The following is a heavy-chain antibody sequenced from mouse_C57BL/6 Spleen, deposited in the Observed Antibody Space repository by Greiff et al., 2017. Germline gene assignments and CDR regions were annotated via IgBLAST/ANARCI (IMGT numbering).Heavy chain of an antibody. CDR2: IHPNSGST. V-gene: IGHV1-64*01. J-gene: IGHJ2*01. D-gene: IGHD2-4*01. CDR3: ARDYYDYDGY. Sequence: VQLQQPGAELVKPGASVKLSCKASGYTFTSYWMHWVKQRPGQGLEWIGMIHPNSGSTNYNEKFKSKDTLTVDKSSSTAYMQLSSLTSEDSAVYYCARDYYDYDGYWGQGTTLTVSS. CDR1: GYTFTSYW.